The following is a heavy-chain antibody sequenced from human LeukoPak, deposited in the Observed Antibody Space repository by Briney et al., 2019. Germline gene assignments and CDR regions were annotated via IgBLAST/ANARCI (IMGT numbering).Heavy chain of an antibody. CDR1: GGSISSYY. D-gene: IGHD4-17*01. CDR2: IYYSGST. V-gene: IGHV4-59*01. CDR3: ARFHRDDYGDYDWFDP. J-gene: IGHJ5*02. Sequence: SETLSLTCTVSGGSISSYYWSWIRQPPGKGLEWIGYIYYSGSTNYNPSLKSRVTISVDTSKNQFSLKLSSVTAADTAVYYCARFHRDDYGDYDWFDPWGQGTLVIVSS.